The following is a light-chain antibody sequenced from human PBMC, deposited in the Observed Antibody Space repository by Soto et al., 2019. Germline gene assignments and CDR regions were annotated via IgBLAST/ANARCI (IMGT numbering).Light chain of an antibody. V-gene: IGKV1-5*01. CDR2: DAS. CDR3: QQLNTFPPFFT. J-gene: IGKJ3*01. CDR1: QNVNNW. Sequence: DIQMTQFPSALSASVGDRVAITCRASQNVNNWLAWYQHKPGKAPQLLIYDASVLETGVPSRFSGSGSGTEFTLTISSLQPEDFATYFCQQLNTFPPFFTFGPGTKVDIK.